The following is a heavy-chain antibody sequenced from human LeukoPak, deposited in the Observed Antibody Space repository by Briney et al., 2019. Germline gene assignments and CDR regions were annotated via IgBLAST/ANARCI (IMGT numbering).Heavy chain of an antibody. Sequence: GGSLRLSCAAAGFNFSDFGMTWVRQVPGKGLEWISSITSSSSYTFYADSVKGRFTISRDNAKNSLYLQMNSLRVEDTAIYYCARDPYNGAYSEGYYYYYMDVWGKGTTVTVSS. D-gene: IGHD1-1*01. CDR2: ITSSSSYT. J-gene: IGHJ6*03. CDR3: ARDPYNGAYSEGYYYYYMDV. CDR1: GFNFSDFG. V-gene: IGHV3-21*01.